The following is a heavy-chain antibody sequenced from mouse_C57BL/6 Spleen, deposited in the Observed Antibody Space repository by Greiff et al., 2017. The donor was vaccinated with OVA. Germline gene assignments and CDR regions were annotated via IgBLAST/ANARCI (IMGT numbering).Heavy chain of an antibody. CDR3: ARSYGSSPSWFAY. J-gene: IGHJ3*01. CDR2: IYPGSGST. Sequence: VQLQQPGAELVKPGASVKMSCKASGYTFTSYWITWVKQRPGQGLEWIGDIYPGSGSTIYNEKFKSKATLTVDTSSSTAYMQLSSLTSEDSAVYYCARSYGSSPSWFAYWGQGTLVTVSA. CDR1: GYTFTSYW. D-gene: IGHD1-1*01. V-gene: IGHV1-55*01.